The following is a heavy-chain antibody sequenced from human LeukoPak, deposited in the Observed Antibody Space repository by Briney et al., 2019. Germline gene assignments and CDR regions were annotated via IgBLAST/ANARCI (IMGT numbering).Heavy chain of an antibody. D-gene: IGHD3-10*01. V-gene: IGHV4-34*01. CDR1: GGSFSGYY. Sequence: SETLSLTCAVYGGSFSGYYWSWIRQPPGKGLEWIGEINHSGSTNYNPSLKSRVTISVDTSKNQFSLKLSSVTAADTAVYYCARHEGLYYYGSGSYFDYWGQGTLVTVSS. CDR2: INHSGST. J-gene: IGHJ4*02. CDR3: ARHEGLYYYGSGSYFDY.